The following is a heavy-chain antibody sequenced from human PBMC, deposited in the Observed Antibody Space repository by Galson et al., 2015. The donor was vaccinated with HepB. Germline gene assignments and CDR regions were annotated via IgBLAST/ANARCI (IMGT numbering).Heavy chain of an antibody. J-gene: IGHJ6*03. D-gene: IGHD3-3*01. CDR2: IYYSGST. CDR1: GGSISSGGYS. V-gene: IGHV4-30-4*07. Sequence: TLSLTCTVSGGSISSGGYSWSWIRQPPGKGLEWIGYIYYSGSTYYNPSLKGRVTISVDTSKNQFSLKLSSVTAADTAVYYCARTPTIFGYYYMDVWGKGTTVTVSS. CDR3: ARTPTIFGYYYMDV.